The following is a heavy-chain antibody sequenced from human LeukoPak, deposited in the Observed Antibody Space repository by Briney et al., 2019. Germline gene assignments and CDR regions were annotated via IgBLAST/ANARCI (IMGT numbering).Heavy chain of an antibody. CDR1: GFTSNNYW. D-gene: IGHD4-17*01. CDR3: ARDGDNVHPPFDY. J-gene: IGHJ4*02. V-gene: IGHV3-7*03. CDR2: IKPDGSVK. Sequence: PGGSLRLSCAASGFTSNNYWMSWVRQVPGEGLEWVAMIKPDGSVKYYVDSVKGRFTISRDNAKNSLSLQMNSLRAEDTAVYYCARDGDNVHPPFDYWGQGILVTVSP.